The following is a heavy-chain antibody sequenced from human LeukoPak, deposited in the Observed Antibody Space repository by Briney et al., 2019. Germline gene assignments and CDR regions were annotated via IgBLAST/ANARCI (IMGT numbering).Heavy chain of an antibody. J-gene: IGHJ4*02. CDR2: INPNSGGT. Sequence: GASVKVSCKASGYTFTGHYIHWVRQAPGQGLEWMGFINPNSGGTNYAQKFQGRVTMTRDTSVSTAYMELSRLTSDDTAVYYCVRVGHTSGWVFDYWGQGTLVTVSS. V-gene: IGHV1-2*02. D-gene: IGHD6-19*01. CDR3: VRVGHTSGWVFDY. CDR1: GYTFTGHY.